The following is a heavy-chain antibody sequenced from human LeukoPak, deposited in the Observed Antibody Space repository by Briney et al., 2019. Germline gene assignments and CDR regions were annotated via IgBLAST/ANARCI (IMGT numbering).Heavy chain of an antibody. D-gene: IGHD1-26*01. V-gene: IGHV3-21*01. Sequence: GGSLRLSCAASGFTFSSYSMTWVRQAPGKGLEWVSSISSSSSYIYYADSLKGRFTISRDNAKNSLYLQMNSLRAEDTAVYYCARKRTMGATPDAFDIWGQGTMVTVSS. CDR3: ARKRTMGATPDAFDI. CDR1: GFTFSSYS. CDR2: ISSSSSYI. J-gene: IGHJ3*02.